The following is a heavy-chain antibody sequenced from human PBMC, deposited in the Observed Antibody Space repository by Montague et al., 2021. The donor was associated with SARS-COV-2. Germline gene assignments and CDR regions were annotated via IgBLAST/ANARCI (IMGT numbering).Heavy chain of an antibody. V-gene: IGHV3-30*04. CDR1: GFTFSSYA. Sequence: SLRLSCSASGFTFSSYAMHWVRQALGKGLEWVAVISYDGSNKYYANSVKGRFTISRDNSKNTLYLQMNSLRAEDTAVYYCARDHLNRRGAEGFLTIFGVVTSNYFDYWGQGTLVTVSS. D-gene: IGHD3-3*01. J-gene: IGHJ4*02. CDR3: ARDHLNRRGAEGFLTIFGVVTSNYFDY. CDR2: ISYDGSNK.